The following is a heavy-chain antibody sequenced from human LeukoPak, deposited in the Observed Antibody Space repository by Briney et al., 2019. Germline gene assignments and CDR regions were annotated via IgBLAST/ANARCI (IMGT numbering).Heavy chain of an antibody. Sequence: SETLSLTCTVSGGSISRNYWSWIRQPPGKGPEWIGYIYYSGSTNYNPSLKSRVTISVDTSKNQFSLKLRSVTAADTAVYYCARHQAPVPATAIRGAFDIWGQGTMVTVSS. J-gene: IGHJ3*02. CDR1: GGSISRNY. CDR3: ARHQAPVPATAIRGAFDI. V-gene: IGHV4-59*01. D-gene: IGHD2-2*02. CDR2: IYYSGST.